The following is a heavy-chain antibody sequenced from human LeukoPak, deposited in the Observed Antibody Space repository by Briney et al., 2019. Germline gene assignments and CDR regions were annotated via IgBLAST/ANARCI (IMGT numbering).Heavy chain of an antibody. CDR2: IGSDGDGT. J-gene: IGHJ4*01. V-gene: IGHV3-64D*06. CDR1: GFPFSTLG. Sequence: GGSLRLSCSASGFPFSTLGMHWVRQAPGKGLEHVSTIGSDGDGTYYADSVKDRYIISRDNSKNAVYLQMSSLRPEDTAVYYCVSPVFINFWGQGTLVTVSS. D-gene: IGHD1-14*01. CDR3: VSPVFINF.